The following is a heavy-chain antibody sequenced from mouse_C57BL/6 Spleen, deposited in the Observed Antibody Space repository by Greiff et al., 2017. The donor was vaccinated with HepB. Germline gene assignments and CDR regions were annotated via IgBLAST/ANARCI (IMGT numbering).Heavy chain of an antibody. V-gene: IGHV1-15*01. J-gene: IGHJ4*01. CDR1: GYTFTDYD. CDR2: IDPETGGT. D-gene: IGHD1-1*01. Sequence: VQLQQSGAELVRPGASVTLSCKASGYTFTDYDMHWVKQTPVHGLEWIGAIDPETGGTAYNQKFKGKAILTADKSSSTAYMELRSLTSEDSAVYYCTRRGSGYAMDYWGQGTSVTVSS. CDR3: TRRGSGYAMDY.